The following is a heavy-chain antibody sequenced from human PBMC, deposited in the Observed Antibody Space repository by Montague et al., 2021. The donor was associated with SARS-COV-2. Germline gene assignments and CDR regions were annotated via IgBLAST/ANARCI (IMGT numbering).Heavy chain of an antibody. J-gene: IGHJ4*02. Sequence: SETLSLTCTVSGGSMNNNYWRCIRHPPGKELVWFVEKNYSGSTHYNPSLQSRVTLSKDTSKNQFSLRLRSATAADTAMYFCARAPIYRSSWYDYFDYWGQGNMVTVSS. CDR1: GGSMNNNY. V-gene: IGHV4-59*01. CDR2: KNYSGST. CDR3: ARAPIYRSSWYDYFDY. D-gene: IGHD6-13*01.